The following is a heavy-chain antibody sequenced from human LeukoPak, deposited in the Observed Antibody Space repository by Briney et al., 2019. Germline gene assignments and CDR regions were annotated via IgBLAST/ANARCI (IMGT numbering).Heavy chain of an antibody. CDR3: AKVGEQQLADC. CDR1: GFTFSSYG. CDR2: ISYDGSSK. D-gene: IGHD6-13*01. Sequence: GGSLRLSCAASGFTFSSYGVHWVRQAPGKGLEWVAVISYDGSSKYYADSVKGRFTISRDNSKNTLYLQMNSLRGEDTAVYYCAKVGEQQLADCWGQGTLVTVSS. V-gene: IGHV3-30*18. J-gene: IGHJ4*02.